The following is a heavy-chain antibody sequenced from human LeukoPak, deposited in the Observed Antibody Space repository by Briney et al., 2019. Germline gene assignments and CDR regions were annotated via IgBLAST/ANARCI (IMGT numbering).Heavy chain of an antibody. CDR2: ISAYNGNT. Sequence: GASVKVSCKASGYTFTSCGISWVRQAPGQGLEWMGWISAYNGNTNYAQKLQGRVTMTTDTSTSTAYMELRSLRSDDTAVYYCARDLEQLVPRRAFDIWGQGTMVTVSS. CDR1: GYTFTSCG. D-gene: IGHD6-6*01. CDR3: ARDLEQLVPRRAFDI. J-gene: IGHJ3*02. V-gene: IGHV1-18*01.